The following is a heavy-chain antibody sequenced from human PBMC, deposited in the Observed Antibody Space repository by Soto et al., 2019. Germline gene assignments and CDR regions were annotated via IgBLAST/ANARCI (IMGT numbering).Heavy chain of an antibody. CDR1: GGSISSGGYY. CDR3: ARLAYDLLGGRYRFTVPGAFDI. D-gene: IGHD3-16*02. Sequence: PSETLSLTCTVSGGSISSGGYYWSWIRQHPGKGLEWIGYIYYSGSTYYNPSLKSRVTISVDTSKNQFSLKLSSVTAADTAVYYCARLAYDLLGGRYRFTVPGAFDIWGGGKMVTV. V-gene: IGHV4-31*03. J-gene: IGHJ3*02. CDR2: IYYSGST.